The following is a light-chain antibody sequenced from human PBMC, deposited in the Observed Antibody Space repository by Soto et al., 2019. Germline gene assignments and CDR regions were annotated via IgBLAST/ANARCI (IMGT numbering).Light chain of an antibody. CDR1: QGVSRD. J-gene: IGKJ1*01. CDR2: HAS. V-gene: IGKV3-15*01. Sequence: EIKMTQSPDTLSVSPGERVALSCRASQGVSRDLAWYQQKPGQAPRLLIYHASTRATGIPARFSGTGSGTEFTLTISSVQSEDFSLYYCQQYNDWPRTFGQWSKLEIK. CDR3: QQYNDWPRT.